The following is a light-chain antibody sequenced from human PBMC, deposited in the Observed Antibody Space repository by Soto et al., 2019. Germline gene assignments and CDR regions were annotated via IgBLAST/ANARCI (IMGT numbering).Light chain of an antibody. CDR2: EVS. Sequence: QSGLTQPASVSGSPGQSITISCTGTSGDVGGYYYVSWYQQLPGKAPKLMISEVSNRPSGVSNCFSGSKSGNTASLTISGLQAEDEADYYCSSYTAGGTIFGTGTKVTVL. CDR3: SSYTAGGTI. V-gene: IGLV2-14*01. CDR1: SGDVGGYYY. J-gene: IGLJ1*01.